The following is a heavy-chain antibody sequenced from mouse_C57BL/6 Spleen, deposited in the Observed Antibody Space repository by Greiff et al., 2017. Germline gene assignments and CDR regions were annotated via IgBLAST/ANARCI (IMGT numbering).Heavy chain of an antibody. CDR2: ISYDGSN. V-gene: IGHV3-6*01. CDR1: GYSITSGYY. Sequence: EVQLQESGPGLVKPSQSLSLTCSVTGYSITSGYYWNWIRQFPGNKLEWMGYISYDGSNNYNPSLKNRISITRDTSKNQFFLKLNSVTTEDTATYYCARDREAYFYAMDYWGQGTSVTVSS. J-gene: IGHJ4*01. D-gene: IGHD2-10*01. CDR3: ARDREAYFYAMDY.